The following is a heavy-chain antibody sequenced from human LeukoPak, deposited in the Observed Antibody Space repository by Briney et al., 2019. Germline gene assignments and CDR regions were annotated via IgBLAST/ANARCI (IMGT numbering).Heavy chain of an antibody. CDR3: ARMGVGSSDNWFDP. CDR1: GGTFSSYA. J-gene: IGHJ5*02. Sequence: ASVKVSCKASGGTFSSYAISWVRQAPGQGLEWMGGIIPIFSTANYAQKFQGRVTITADESTSTAYMELSSLRSEDTAVYYCARMGVGSSDNWFDPWGQGTLVTVSS. D-gene: IGHD6-6*01. CDR2: IIPIFSTA. V-gene: IGHV1-69*13.